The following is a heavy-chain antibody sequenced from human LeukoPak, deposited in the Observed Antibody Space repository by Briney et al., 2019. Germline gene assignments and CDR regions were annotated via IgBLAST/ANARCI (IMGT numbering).Heavy chain of an antibody. CDR3: ARAWGAYYNYGLDV. V-gene: IGHV3-23*01. D-gene: IGHD3-10*01. CDR2: ISGSSGST. J-gene: IGHJ6*02. Sequence: GGSLRLSCVVSGFTFTNYAMSWVRQAPGKGLEWVSGISGSSGSTGYAHSVKGRFTISRDISKNTLYLQMNTLRAEDAAVYFCARAWGAYYNYGLDVWGQGTTVTVSS. CDR1: GFTFTNYA.